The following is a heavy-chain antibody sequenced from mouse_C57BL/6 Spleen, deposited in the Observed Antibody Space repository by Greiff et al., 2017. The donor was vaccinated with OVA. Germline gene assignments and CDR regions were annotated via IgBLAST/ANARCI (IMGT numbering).Heavy chain of an antibody. D-gene: IGHD2-4*01. Sequence: EVKLVESGGGLVQPGGSLTLSCAASGFTFSDYYMYWVRQTPEKRLEWVAYISNGGGSTYYPDTVKGRFTISRDNAKNTLYMQMSRLKSEDTAMYYCVRYDYDVMFAYWGQGTLVTVSA. V-gene: IGHV5-12*01. J-gene: IGHJ3*01. CDR3: VRYDYDVMFAY. CDR2: ISNGGGST. CDR1: GFTFSDYY.